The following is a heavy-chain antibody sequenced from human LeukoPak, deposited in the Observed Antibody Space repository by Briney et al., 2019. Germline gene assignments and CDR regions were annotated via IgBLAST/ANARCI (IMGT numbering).Heavy chain of an antibody. D-gene: IGHD2-15*01. V-gene: IGHV3-7*01. CDR1: GFIFGSYW. J-gene: IGHJ4*02. CDR3: AIGAPRDCSSSTCSLFDH. CDR2: IVQDGSGK. Sequence: GGSLRLSCAASGFIFGSYWMSWVRQAQGQGLEWVANIVQDGSGKYYVDSVRGRFTISRDNARSSLYLQMFSLRADDTAVYYCAIGAPRDCSSSTCSLFDHWGRGTQVTVSS.